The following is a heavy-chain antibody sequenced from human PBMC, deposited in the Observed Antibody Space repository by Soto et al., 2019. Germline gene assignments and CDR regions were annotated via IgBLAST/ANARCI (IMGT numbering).Heavy chain of an antibody. D-gene: IGHD3-10*01. V-gene: IGHV1-69*13. Sequence: SVKVSCKASGGTFSSYAISWVRQAPGQGLEWMGGIIPIFGTANYAQKFQGRVTITADEPTSTAYMELNSLRSEDTAVYYCARGSPYGSGSYNDYWGQGTLVTVSS. CDR1: GGTFSSYA. CDR3: ARGSPYGSGSYNDY. CDR2: IIPIFGTA. J-gene: IGHJ4*02.